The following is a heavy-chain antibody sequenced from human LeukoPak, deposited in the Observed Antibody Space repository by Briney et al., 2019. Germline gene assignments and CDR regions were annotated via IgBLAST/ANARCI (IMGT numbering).Heavy chain of an antibody. Sequence: ASVKVSCKTSGYIFTPHHIHWMRQAPGQGLELLGWVSAANNPEYSQKFQGRAVITRDASATTSYLELNSLRSEDTAVYYCAMSVEMPPIPSFDYWGQGTLVTVSS. V-gene: IGHV1-3*01. D-gene: IGHD5-24*01. CDR3: AMSVEMPPIPSFDY. CDR1: GYIFTPHH. J-gene: IGHJ4*02. CDR2: VSAANNP.